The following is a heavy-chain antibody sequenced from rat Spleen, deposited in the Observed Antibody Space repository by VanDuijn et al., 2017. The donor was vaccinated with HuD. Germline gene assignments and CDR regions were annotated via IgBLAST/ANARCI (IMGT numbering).Heavy chain of an antibody. D-gene: IGHD1-2*01. V-gene: IGHV3-1*01. Sequence: EVQLQESGPGLVKPSQSLSLTCSVTGYSITSNYWGWIRKFPGNKMEWIGHISYSGSTSYNPSLKSRISITRDTSKNQFFLQLNSVTTEDTATYYCASSSDWFAYWGQGTLVTVSS. CDR3: ASSSDWFAY. CDR1: GYSITSNY. J-gene: IGHJ3*01. CDR2: ISYSGST.